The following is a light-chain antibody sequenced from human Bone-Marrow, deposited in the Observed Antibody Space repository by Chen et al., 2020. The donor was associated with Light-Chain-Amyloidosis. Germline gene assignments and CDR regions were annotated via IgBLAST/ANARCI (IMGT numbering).Light chain of an antibody. CDR1: QGIRND. CDR2: AAF. CDR3: LQDYTFPHT. Sequence: AIQMTQSPSSLSASVGDRVTITCRASQGIRNDLGWFQQKPGKAPKPLIYAAFNLHSGVPSRFSGRGSGTDFTLTISSLQPEDFATYFCLQDYTFPHTFGQGTKLEIK. V-gene: IGKV1-6*01. J-gene: IGKJ2*01.